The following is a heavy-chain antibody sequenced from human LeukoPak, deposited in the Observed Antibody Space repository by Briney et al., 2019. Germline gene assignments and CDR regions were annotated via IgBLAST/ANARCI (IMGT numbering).Heavy chain of an antibody. CDR2: IIPILGIA. Sequence: SVKVSCKASGGTFSSYAISWVRQAPGQGLEWMGRIIPILGIANYAQKFQGRVTITADKSTSTAYMELSSLRSEDTAVYYCARGAHQDYYGSGSYYPPDYWGQGTLVTVSS. V-gene: IGHV1-69*04. CDR1: GGTFSSYA. J-gene: IGHJ4*02. CDR3: ARGAHQDYYGSGSYYPPDY. D-gene: IGHD3-10*01.